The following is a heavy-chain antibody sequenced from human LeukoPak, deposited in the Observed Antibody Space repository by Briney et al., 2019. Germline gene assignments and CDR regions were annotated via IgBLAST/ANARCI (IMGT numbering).Heavy chain of an antibody. Sequence: SETLSLTCTVSGGSISSSSYYWGWIRQPPGKGLEWIGSIYYSGSTYYNPSLKSRVTISVDTSKNQFSLKLSSVTAADTAVYYCARHSVGAVAGLYLDYWGQGTLVTVSS. V-gene: IGHV4-39*01. CDR1: GGSISSSSYY. D-gene: IGHD6-19*01. CDR3: ARHSVGAVAGLYLDY. J-gene: IGHJ4*02. CDR2: IYYSGST.